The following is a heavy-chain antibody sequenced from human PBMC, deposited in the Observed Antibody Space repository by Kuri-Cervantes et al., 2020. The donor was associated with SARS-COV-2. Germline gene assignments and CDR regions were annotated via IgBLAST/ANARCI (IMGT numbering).Heavy chain of an antibody. D-gene: IGHD2-21*01. Sequence: GESLKISCAASGFTFSSYSMNWVRQAPGKGLEWVAVISHDGKNKKCIASGKGRFTISRDNSQNTLYLHMKGLRSEDTAMYYCAKDRVGVQDFWGQGTLVTVSS. CDR2: ISHDGKNK. CDR3: AKDRVGVQDF. J-gene: IGHJ4*02. CDR1: GFTFSSYS. V-gene: IGHV3-30*18.